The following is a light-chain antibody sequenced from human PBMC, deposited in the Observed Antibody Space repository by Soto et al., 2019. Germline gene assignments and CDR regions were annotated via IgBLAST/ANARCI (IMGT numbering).Light chain of an antibody. Sequence: QSVLTQPPSVSAAPGQKVTISCSGSSSNIGNNYVSWYQQLPGTAPKLLIYDNSKRPSGIPDRFSGSKSGTSATLGITGLQTGDEADYYCGTWDSSLSAPNWVFGGGTKLTVL. CDR3: GTWDSSLSAPNWV. CDR1: SSNIGNNY. V-gene: IGLV1-51*01. J-gene: IGLJ3*02. CDR2: DNS.